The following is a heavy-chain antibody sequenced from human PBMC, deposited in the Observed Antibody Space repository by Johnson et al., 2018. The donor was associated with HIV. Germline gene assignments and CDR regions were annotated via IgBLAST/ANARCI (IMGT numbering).Heavy chain of an antibody. J-gene: IGHJ3*02. D-gene: IGHD3-22*01. V-gene: IGHV3-66*02. CDR3: AKVRSGYTGIDAFDI. CDR1: RFTFSNAW. Sequence: VQLVESGGGLVKPGGSLRLSCAASRFTFSNAWMSWVRQAPGKGLEWVSVIYSGGSTYYADSVKGRFTISRDNSKNTLYLQMNSLRAEDTAVYFCAKVRSGYTGIDAFDIWGQGTMVTVSS. CDR2: IYSGGST.